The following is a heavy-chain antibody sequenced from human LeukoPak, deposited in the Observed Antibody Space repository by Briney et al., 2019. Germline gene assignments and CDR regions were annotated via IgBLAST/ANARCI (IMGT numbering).Heavy chain of an antibody. V-gene: IGHV3-15*01. CDR3: TTVELPRGIAAAGPWY. J-gene: IGHJ4*02. CDR2: IKSKTDGGTT. CDR1: GFTFSNAW. D-gene: IGHD6-13*01. Sequence: PGGSLRLSCAASGFTFSNAWMSWVRQAPGKGLEWVGRIKSKTDGGTTDYAAPVKGRFTISRDDSKNTLYLQMNSLKTEDTAVYYCTTVELPRGIAAAGPWYWGQGTLVTVSS.